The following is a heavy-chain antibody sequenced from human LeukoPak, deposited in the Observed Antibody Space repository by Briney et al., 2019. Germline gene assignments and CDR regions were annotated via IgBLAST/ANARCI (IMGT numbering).Heavy chain of an antibody. J-gene: IGHJ6*04. CDR3: ARDKPPRIAASEWDV. CDR1: GFIFTSYA. CDR2: ISYDENYK. Sequence: GGSLRLSCAASGFIFTSYAMHWVRQAPGKGLEGVAVISYDENYKYYADSVKGRFTISRDNSKNTLYLQMNSLRPEDTAVYYCARDKPPRIAASEWDVWGKGTTVTVSS. V-gene: IGHV3-30*04. D-gene: IGHD6-13*01.